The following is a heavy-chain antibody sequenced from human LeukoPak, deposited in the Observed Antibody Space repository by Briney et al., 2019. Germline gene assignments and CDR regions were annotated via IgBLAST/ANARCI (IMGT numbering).Heavy chain of an antibody. V-gene: IGHV1-69*13. J-gene: IGHJ3*02. CDR1: GGTFSNYA. CDR3: ARVGGVRGVLDAFDI. D-gene: IGHD3-10*01. Sequence: SVKVSCKASGGTFSNYAFNWVRQAPGQGLEWMGGIIPLFGTPNYAQKFQGRVTITADESTSTAYMELSSLRSEDTAVYYCARVGGVRGVLDAFDIWGQGTMVTVSS. CDR2: IIPLFGTP.